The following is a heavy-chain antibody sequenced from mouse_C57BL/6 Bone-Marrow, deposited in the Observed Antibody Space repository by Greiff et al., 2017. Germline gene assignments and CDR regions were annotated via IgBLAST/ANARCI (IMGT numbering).Heavy chain of an antibody. CDR1: GYTFTSYG. V-gene: IGHV1-81*01. D-gene: IGHD1-1*01. J-gene: IGHJ2*01. CDR2: IYPRSGNT. Sequence: QVQLKESGAELARPGASVKLSCKASGYTFTSYGISWVKQRTGQGLEWIGEIYPRSGNTYYNEKFKGKATLTADKSSSTAYMELRSLTSEDSAVYFCARWIYYYGRGYFDYWGQGTTLTVSS. CDR3: ARWIYYYGRGYFDY.